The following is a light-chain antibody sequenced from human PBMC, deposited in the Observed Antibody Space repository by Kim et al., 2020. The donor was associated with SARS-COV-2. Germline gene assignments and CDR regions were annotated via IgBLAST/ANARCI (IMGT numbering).Light chain of an antibody. Sequence: ASVGDRVTITCRASQDINNWLAWYQQKPGKAPKLLIYAASSLQGGVPSRFSGSGSGTDFTLTISSLQPEDFATYFCQQGNSHYLTFGPGTKVDIK. V-gene: IGKV1-12*01. CDR2: AAS. CDR3: QQGNSHYLT. J-gene: IGKJ3*01. CDR1: QDINNW.